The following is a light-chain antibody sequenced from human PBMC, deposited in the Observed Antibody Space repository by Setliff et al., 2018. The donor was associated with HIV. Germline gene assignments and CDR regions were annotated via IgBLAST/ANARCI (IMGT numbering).Light chain of an antibody. J-gene: IGLJ1*01. CDR1: SSNVGMSKL. CDR2: DVT. CDR3: CSYAGTSTYV. Sequence: QSVLTKPASVSGSLGQSITISCTGTSSNVGMSKLVSWYQHHPVKAPKLLIYDVTRRPSGVTHRFSGSKSGNTASLTISGLQAEDEADYYCCSYAGTSTYVFGTGTKVTVL. V-gene: IGLV2-23*02.